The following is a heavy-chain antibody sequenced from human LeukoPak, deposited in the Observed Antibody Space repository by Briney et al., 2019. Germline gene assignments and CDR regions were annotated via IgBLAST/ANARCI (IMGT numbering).Heavy chain of an antibody. Sequence: PGGSLRLSCAASGFTFNNYWMICVRQAPGGGLQWVANIKQDGSEKSYVDSVKGRFTISRDNAKNSLYLEMNSLRDEDTAVYYCARVHRGYSYGRLDYWGQGTLVTVSS. D-gene: IGHD5-18*01. CDR1: GFTFNNYW. CDR3: ARVHRGYSYGRLDY. V-gene: IGHV3-7*02. CDR2: IKQDGSEK. J-gene: IGHJ4*02.